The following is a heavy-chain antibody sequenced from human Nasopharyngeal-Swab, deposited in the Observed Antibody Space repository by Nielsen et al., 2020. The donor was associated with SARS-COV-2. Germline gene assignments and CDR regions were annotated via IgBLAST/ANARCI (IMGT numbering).Heavy chain of an antibody. J-gene: IGHJ5*02. Sequence: SETLSLTCTVSGGSISSGGYYWSWIRQHPGKGLEWIGYIYYSGSTYYNPSLKSRVTIPVDTSKSQFSLKLSSVTAADTAVYYCARARTRTIFGVVGWFDPWGQGTLVTVSS. D-gene: IGHD3-3*01. CDR3: ARARTRTIFGVVGWFDP. CDR1: GGSISSGGYY. CDR2: IYYSGST. V-gene: IGHV4-31*03.